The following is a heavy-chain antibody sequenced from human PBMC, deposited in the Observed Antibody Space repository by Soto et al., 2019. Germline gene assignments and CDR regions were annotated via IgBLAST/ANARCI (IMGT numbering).Heavy chain of an antibody. CDR3: ARTGSSGYEYYFDY. Sequence: QVQLVQSGAEVKKPGSSVKVSCKASGGTFSSYTISWVRQAPGQGLEWMGRIIPILGIANYAQKLQGRVTITADKSTSTAYMERSSLRSEDTAVYYCARTGSSGYEYYFDYWGQGTLVTVSS. D-gene: IGHD3-22*01. J-gene: IGHJ4*02. V-gene: IGHV1-69*02. CDR1: GGTFSSYT. CDR2: IIPILGIA.